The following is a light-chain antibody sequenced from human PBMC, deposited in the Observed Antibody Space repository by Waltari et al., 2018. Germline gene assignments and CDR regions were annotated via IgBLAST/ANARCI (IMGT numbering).Light chain of an antibody. CDR2: QVS. J-gene: IGKJ2*03. CDR1: QSLVHSDGETY. Sequence: DVVMLQSPLSLPVTPGQQASISCRSSQSLVHSDGETYLTWLHQKPGQPPRRLIYQVSNRDSGVPDRFSGSGAGTHFTLKISRVEAEDVGVYYCVQSTNVPFSFGQGTKVEI. V-gene: IGKV2-30*02. CDR3: VQSTNVPFS.